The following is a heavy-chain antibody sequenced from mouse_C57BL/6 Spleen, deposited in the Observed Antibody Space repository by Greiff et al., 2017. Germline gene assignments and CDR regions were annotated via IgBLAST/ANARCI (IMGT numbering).Heavy chain of an antibody. J-gene: IGHJ3*01. CDR3: ARAGESGTAWFAY. CDR2: IYPRDGST. Sequence: VKLVESGPELVKPGASVKLSCKASGYTFTSYDINWVKQRPGQGLEWIGWIYPRDGSTKYNEKFKGKATLTVDTSSSTAYMELHSLTSEDSAVYFCARAGESGTAWFAYWGQGTLVTVSA. V-gene: IGHV1-85*01. D-gene: IGHD4-1*01. CDR1: GYTFTSYD.